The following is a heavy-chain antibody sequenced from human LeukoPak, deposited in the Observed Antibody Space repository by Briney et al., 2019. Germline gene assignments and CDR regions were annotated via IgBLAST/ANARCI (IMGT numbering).Heavy chain of an antibody. D-gene: IGHD6-13*01. CDR3: ARGLQAAAGTIDY. Sequence: ASVKVSCKASGYTFTSYDINWVRQATGQGLEWMGWMDPNSGNTGYAQKFQGRVTMTRNTSISTAYMELSSLRSENTAVYYCARGLQAAAGTIDYWGQGTLVTVSS. V-gene: IGHV1-8*01. J-gene: IGHJ4*02. CDR1: GYTFTSYD. CDR2: MDPNSGNT.